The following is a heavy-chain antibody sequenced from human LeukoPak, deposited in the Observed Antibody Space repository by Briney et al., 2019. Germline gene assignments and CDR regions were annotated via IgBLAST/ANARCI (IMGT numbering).Heavy chain of an antibody. CDR3: ARDRYCSSTSCYNWFDP. J-gene: IGHJ5*02. D-gene: IGHD2-2*01. CDR2: ISYDGSNK. V-gene: IGHV3-30-3*01. CDR1: GFTFSSYA. Sequence: GRSLRLSCAASGFTFSSYAMHWARQAPGKGLEWVAVISYDGSNKYYADSVKGRFTISRDNSKNTLYLQMNSLRAEDTAVYYCARDRYCSSTSCYNWFDPWGQGTLVTVSS.